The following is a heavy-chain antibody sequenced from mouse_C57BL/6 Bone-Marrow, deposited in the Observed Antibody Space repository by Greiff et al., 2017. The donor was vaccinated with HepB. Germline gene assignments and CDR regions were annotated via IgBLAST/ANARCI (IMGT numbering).Heavy chain of an antibody. CDR2: IWGVGST. J-gene: IGHJ4*01. D-gene: IGHD2-5*01. V-gene: IGHV2-6*01. CDR3: AISYYSNYDYAMDY. CDR1: GFSLTSYG. Sequence: VKLVESGPGLVAPSQSLSITCTVSGFSLTSYGVDWVRQSPGKGLGWLGVIWGVGSTNYNSALKSRLSISKDNSKSQVFLKMNSLQTDDTAMYYCAISYYSNYDYAMDYWGQGTSVTVSS.